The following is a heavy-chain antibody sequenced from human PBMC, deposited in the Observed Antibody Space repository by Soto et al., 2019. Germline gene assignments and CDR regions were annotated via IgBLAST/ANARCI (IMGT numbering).Heavy chain of an antibody. Sequence: SGTISLTCTVFGGSITSSNDHWGWSRQPPGKGLEWIGTIYYSGNTYYNPSLKSRVTMSMDASKNQFSLTLSSVAVADTAVYYCSRLTNARPGDDWGQGTLVTVSS. J-gene: IGHJ4*02. CDR1: GGSITSSNDH. CDR2: IYYSGNT. CDR3: SRLTNARPGDD. D-gene: IGHD2-2*01. V-gene: IGHV4-39*01.